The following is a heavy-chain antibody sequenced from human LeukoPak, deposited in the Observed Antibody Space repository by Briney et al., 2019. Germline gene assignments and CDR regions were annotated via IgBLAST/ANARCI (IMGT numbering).Heavy chain of an antibody. Sequence: SETLSLTCGVYGGSFSGDYWSWVRQPPGKGLERIGEINHSGSASYNPSLKSRVTISVDTSKIQFSLKLSSVTATDTAVYYCARMRDNWNVCVFDIWGQGTMVTVSS. D-gene: IGHD1-1*01. J-gene: IGHJ3*02. V-gene: IGHV4-34*01. CDR2: INHSGSA. CDR1: GGSFSGDY. CDR3: ARMRDNWNVCVFDI.